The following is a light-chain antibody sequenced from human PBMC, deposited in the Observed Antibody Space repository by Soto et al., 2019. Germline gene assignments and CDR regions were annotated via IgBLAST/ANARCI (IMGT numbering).Light chain of an antibody. CDR3: QQYGSSPPYT. Sequence: EIVLTQSPGTLSLSPGERATLSCRASQSVSSSYLAWYQQKPGQAPRLLIYGALNRATGIPDRFSASGSGTDSTLTISRLEPEDFAMYYCQQYGSSPPYTFVQGTKLEIK. CDR2: GAL. CDR1: QSVSSSY. J-gene: IGKJ2*01. V-gene: IGKV3-20*01.